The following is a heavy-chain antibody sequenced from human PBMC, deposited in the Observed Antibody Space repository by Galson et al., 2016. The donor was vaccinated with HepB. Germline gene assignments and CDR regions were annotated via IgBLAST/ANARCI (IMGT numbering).Heavy chain of an antibody. J-gene: IGHJ4*02. CDR2: IFHSGIT. V-gene: IGHV4-4*02. CDR1: GGFISSDNW. D-gene: IGHD1-26*01. Sequence: SETLSLTCAVSGGFISSDNWWTWVRQPPGKGLEWIGEIFHSGITKYSTSLKSRVTISVDKSKNQFSLKLNSVTAADTAIYYCARAGGNYFLGYWGQGILVAVSS. CDR3: ARAGGNYFLGY.